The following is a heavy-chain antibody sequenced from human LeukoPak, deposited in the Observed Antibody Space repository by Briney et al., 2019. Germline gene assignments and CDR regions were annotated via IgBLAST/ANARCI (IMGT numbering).Heavy chain of an antibody. V-gene: IGHV1-69*13. CDR1: GYTFTSYG. CDR3: ARDNSVGDNAWWFDP. CDR2: IIPIFGTA. D-gene: IGHD1-26*01. J-gene: IGHJ5*02. Sequence: SVKVSCKASGYTFTSYGISWVRQAPGQGLEWMGGIIPIFGTANYAQKFQGRVTITADESTSTAYMELSSLRSEDTAVYYCARDNSVGDNAWWFDPWGQGTLVTVSS.